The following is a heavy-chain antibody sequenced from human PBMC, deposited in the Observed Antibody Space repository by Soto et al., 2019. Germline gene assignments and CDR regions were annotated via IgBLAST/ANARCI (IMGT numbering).Heavy chain of an antibody. CDR1: QFTFSRSA. J-gene: IGHJ6*02. D-gene: IGHD3-16*01. Sequence: EAQLLESGGGLVQPGGSLRLSCAASQFTFSRSAMSWVRQTPGKGLEWVAAISDTGGTRYYGDSVKDRFTISRDNSKNTLYLQMNSLRGDDTAVYYCAKEGDHGLHGMDVWGQGTTVTVSS. CDR3: AKEGDHGLHGMDV. CDR2: ISDTGGTR. V-gene: IGHV3-23*01.